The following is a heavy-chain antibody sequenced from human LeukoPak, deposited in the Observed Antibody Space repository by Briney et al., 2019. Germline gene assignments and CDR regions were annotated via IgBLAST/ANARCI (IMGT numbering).Heavy chain of an antibody. D-gene: IGHD2-21*01. CDR2: ISGYNGKT. CDR3: ARVGSGLRVSGWFDS. V-gene: IGHV1-18*01. CDR1: GYTFTSYG. J-gene: IGHJ5*01. Sequence: ASVKVSCKASGYTFTSYGISWVRQAPGQGLEWMGWISGYNGKTKYAQKFQGRVTMTTDTSTSTVYMELRSLRSDDTAVYYCARVGSGLRVSGWFDSWGQGTLVTVSS.